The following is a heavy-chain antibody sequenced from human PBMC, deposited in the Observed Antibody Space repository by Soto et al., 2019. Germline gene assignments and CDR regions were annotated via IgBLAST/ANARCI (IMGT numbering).Heavy chain of an antibody. V-gene: IGHV1-69*13. CDR3: ARRGDYYDSSGYSLYYFDY. Sequence: SVKVSCKASGGTFSSYAISWVRQAPGQGLEWMGGIIPIFGTANYAQKFQGRVTITADESTSTAYMELSSLRSEDTAVYYCARRGDYYDSSGYSLYYFDYWGQGTLVTVSS. J-gene: IGHJ4*02. D-gene: IGHD3-22*01. CDR1: GGTFSSYA. CDR2: IIPIFGTA.